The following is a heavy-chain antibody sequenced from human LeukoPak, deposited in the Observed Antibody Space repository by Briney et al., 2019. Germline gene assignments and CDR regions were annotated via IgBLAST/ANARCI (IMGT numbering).Heavy chain of an antibody. V-gene: IGHV3-23*01. CDR2: ISDRGGST. CDR3: AKDQLGYCTNGLCYTKESPFDV. Sequence: GGSLRLSCAASGFTFSTYSMSWVRQAPGKGLEWVSSISDRGGSTYYADSVKGRFTISRDSSKNTLYLQLNSLRAEDTAVYYCAKDQLGYCTNGLCYTKESPFDVWGQGTMVTVSS. J-gene: IGHJ3*01. CDR1: GFTFSTYS. D-gene: IGHD2-8*01.